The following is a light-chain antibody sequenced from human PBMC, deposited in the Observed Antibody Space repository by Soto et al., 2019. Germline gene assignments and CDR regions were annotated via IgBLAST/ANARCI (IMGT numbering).Light chain of an antibody. V-gene: IGKV3-11*01. J-gene: IGKJ5*01. CDR3: QQRNSWPPIT. Sequence: IVLTQSTSTLSVPPGESATLACRARQSVRTYLAWYQLKPGQAPRLLIYDASSRASGVPARLSGSGSGTDFTLTISSLEPEDFALYYCQQRNSWPPITFGQGTRLEIK. CDR1: QSVRTY. CDR2: DAS.